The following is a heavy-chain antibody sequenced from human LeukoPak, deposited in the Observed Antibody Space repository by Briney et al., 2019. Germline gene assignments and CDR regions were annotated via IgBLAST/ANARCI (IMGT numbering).Heavy chain of an antibody. CDR3: ARGLFNYDSSGLNY. J-gene: IGHJ4*02. D-gene: IGHD3-22*01. CDR1: GFIFSSYV. V-gene: IGHV3-33*01. Sequence: PGRSLRLSCAASGFIFSSYVMYWVRQAPGKGLEWVTNIWSDGSNKYYADSVKGRFTISRDNSKNTLYLQMNSLRAEDTAVYYCARGLFNYDSSGLNYWGQGTLVTVSS. CDR2: IWSDGSNK.